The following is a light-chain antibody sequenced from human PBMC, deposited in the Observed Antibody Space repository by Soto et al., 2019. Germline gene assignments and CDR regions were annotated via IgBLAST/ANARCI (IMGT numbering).Light chain of an antibody. J-gene: IGKJ1*01. CDR1: QSLGIW. CDR3: QEYNSYSGT. Sequence: DIQMTQSPSTLSASVGDRVTITCRASQSLGIWLAWHQQKPGKAPKLLIYDASTLKSGVPSRFSGSGSGTKFTLTISSLQPDDFETYYCQEYNSYSGTFGKGTKVDI. CDR2: DAS. V-gene: IGKV1-5*01.